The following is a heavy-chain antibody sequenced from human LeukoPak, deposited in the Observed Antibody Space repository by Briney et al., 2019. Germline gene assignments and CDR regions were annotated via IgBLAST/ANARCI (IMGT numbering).Heavy chain of an antibody. Sequence: SQTLSLTCAISGDSVSSNSAAWNWIRQSPSRGLEWLGRTYYRSKWYNDYAVSVKSRITINPDTSKNQFSLQLNSVTPEDTAVYYCARSEREPWAGYYYDSSGYANFDYWGQGTLVTVSS. D-gene: IGHD3-22*01. CDR2: TYYRSKWYN. V-gene: IGHV6-1*01. J-gene: IGHJ4*02. CDR3: ARSEREPWAGYYYDSSGYANFDY. CDR1: GDSVSSNSAA.